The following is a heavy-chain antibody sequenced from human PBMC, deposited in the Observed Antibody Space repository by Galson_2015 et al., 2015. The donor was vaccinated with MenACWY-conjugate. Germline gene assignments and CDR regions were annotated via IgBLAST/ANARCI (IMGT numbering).Heavy chain of an antibody. CDR1: GFVFSNYA. CDR3: ARDYYDSHFDY. J-gene: IGHJ4*02. CDR2: IGSSGTPI. Sequence: SLRLSCAPSGFVFSNYAMNWVRQAPGKGLEWVSYIGSSGTPIYYADSLKGRFTIYRDNAKNSLYLQMNSLGAEDTAVYYCARDYYDSHFDYWGQGTLVTVSS. D-gene: IGHD3-22*01. V-gene: IGHV3-48*03.